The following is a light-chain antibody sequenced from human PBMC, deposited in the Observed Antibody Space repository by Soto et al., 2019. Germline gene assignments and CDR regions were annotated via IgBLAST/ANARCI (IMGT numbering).Light chain of an antibody. CDR3: AVWDDSLSGRV. CDR1: SSNIGSNY. V-gene: IGLV1-47*02. Sequence: QSVLTQPPSASGTPGQRVTISCSGSSSNIGSNYVYWYQQVPGTAPKLLIYSNNQRPSGVPDRFSGSKSGTSASLAISGLRSEDEADYYCAVWDDSLSGRVFGGGTKVTVL. CDR2: SNN. J-gene: IGLJ3*02.